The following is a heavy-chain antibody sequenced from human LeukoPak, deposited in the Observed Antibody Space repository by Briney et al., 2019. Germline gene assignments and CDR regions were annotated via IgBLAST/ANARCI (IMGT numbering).Heavy chain of an antibody. J-gene: IGHJ4*02. V-gene: IGHV3-23*01. Sequence: GGSLRLSCAASGFTFSSYAMSWVRQAPGKGLEGVSAISGSGGSTYYAGSVKGRFTISRDNSKNTLYLQMNSLRAEDTAVYYCANPDAVRPRWGQGTLVTVSS. CDR3: ANPDAVRPR. CDR1: GFTFSSYA. CDR2: ISGSGGST.